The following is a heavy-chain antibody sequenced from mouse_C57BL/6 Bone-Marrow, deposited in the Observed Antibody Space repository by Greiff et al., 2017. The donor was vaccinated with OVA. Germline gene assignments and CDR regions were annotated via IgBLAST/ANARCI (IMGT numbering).Heavy chain of an antibody. CDR1: GFTFSSYA. J-gene: IGHJ3*01. D-gene: IGHD1-1*01. CDR2: ISDGGSYT. V-gene: IGHV5-4*01. CDR3: ARDGDYYGSSPFAY. Sequence: EVKLMESGGGLVKPGGSLTLSCAASGFTFSSYAMSWVRQTPEKRLEWVATISDGGSYTYYPDNVKGRFTISRDNAKNNLYLQMSHLKSVDTAMYYCARDGDYYGSSPFAYWGQGTLVTVSA.